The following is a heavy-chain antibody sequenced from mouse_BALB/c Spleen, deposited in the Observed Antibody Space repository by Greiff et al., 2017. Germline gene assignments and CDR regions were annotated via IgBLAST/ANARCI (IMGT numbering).Heavy chain of an antibody. J-gene: IGHJ4*01. CDR3: ARAPYDGYPYYAMDY. CDR2: ISDGGSYT. V-gene: IGHV5-4*02. CDR1: GFTFSDYY. D-gene: IGHD2-3*01. Sequence: EVQVVESGGGLVKPGGSLKLSCAASGFTFSDYYMYWVRQTPEKRLEWVATISDGGSYTYYPDSVKGRFTISRDNAKNNLYLQMSSLKSEDTAMYYCARAPYDGYPYYAMDYWGQGTSVTVSS.